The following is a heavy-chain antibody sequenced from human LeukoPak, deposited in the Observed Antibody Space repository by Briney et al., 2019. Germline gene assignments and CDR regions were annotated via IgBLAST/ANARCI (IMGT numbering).Heavy chain of an antibody. V-gene: IGHV3-43*01. CDR1: GFIFDDFT. J-gene: IGHJ4*02. CDR3: AKGDVDSPMNFYH. CDR2: INWDGGST. D-gene: IGHD5-12*01. Sequence: GGSLRLSCAASGFIFDDFTIHGVRQVPGKGLEWVSLINWDGGSTYYADSVKGRFTISRDNSKNSLYLQMDSLTTEDTAFYYCAKGDVDSPMNFYHWGQGTLVTVSS.